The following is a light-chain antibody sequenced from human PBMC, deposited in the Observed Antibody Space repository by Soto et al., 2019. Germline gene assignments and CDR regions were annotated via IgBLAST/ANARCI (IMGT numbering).Light chain of an antibody. CDR3: SSYASSSTVI. CDR2: EVS. J-gene: IGLJ2*01. CDR1: SSDIGDYNY. Sequence: QSVLTQPASVSGSPGQSITISCTGTSSDIGDYNYVSWYQHHPGKAPKLVVYEVSNRPSGVSNRFSGSKSGNTASLTISGLQAEDEADYYCSSYASSSTVIFGGGTKVTVL. V-gene: IGLV2-14*01.